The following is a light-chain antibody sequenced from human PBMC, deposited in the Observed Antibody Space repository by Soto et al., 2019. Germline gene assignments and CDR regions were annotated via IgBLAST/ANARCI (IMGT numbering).Light chain of an antibody. V-gene: IGLV2-8*01. CDR3: SSYAGSNNLV. Sequence: QSVLTQPPSASGSPGPSVTISCTGTSSDFGGYNYVSWYQQHPGKAPKLMIYEVSKRPSGVPDRFSGSKSGNTASLTVSGLQAEDEADYYCSSYAGSNNLVFGGGTKLTVL. CDR2: EVS. J-gene: IGLJ2*01. CDR1: SSDFGGYNY.